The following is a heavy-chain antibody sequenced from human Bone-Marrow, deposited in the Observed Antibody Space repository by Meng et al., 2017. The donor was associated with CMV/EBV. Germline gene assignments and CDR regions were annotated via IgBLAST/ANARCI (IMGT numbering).Heavy chain of an antibody. Sequence: ASVKVSCKASGYTFTGYYMHWVRQATGQGLEWMGWMNPNSGNTGYAQKFQGRVTITRNTSISTAYMELSSLRSEDTAVYYCARLHYQLLLGWRGYYYGMDVWGQGTTVTVSS. V-gene: IGHV1-8*03. J-gene: IGHJ6*02. CDR2: MNPNSGNT. D-gene: IGHD2-2*01. CDR1: GYTFTGYY. CDR3: ARLHYQLLLGWRGYYYGMDV.